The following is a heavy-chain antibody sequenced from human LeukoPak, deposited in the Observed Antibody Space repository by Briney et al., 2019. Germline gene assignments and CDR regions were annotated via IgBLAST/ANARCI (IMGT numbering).Heavy chain of an antibody. J-gene: IGHJ4*02. V-gene: IGHV3-11*05. CDR2: SSSSSSYT. D-gene: IGHD5-24*01. Sequence: GGSLRLSCAASGFTFSDYYMSGIRQAPGKGLEWVSYSSSSSSYTNYADSVKGRFTISRDNAKNSMYLQMNSLRAEDTAVYYCAREEVSDGYNSGQVDYWGQGTLVTVSS. CDR3: AREEVSDGYNSGQVDY. CDR1: GFTFSDYY.